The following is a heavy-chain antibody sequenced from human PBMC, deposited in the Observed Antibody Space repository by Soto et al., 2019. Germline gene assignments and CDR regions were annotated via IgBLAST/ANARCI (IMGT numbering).Heavy chain of an antibody. CDR2: ISGSGGST. Sequence: GGSLRLSCAASGFTFSSYVMSLVRQAPGKGLEWVSAISGSGGSTYYADSVKGRFTISRDNSKNTLYLQMNSLRAEDTAVCYCARGPTFYCSSTSCYDAFDIWGQGTMVTVSS. CDR3: ARGPTFYCSSTSCYDAFDI. CDR1: GFTFSSYV. V-gene: IGHV3-23*01. J-gene: IGHJ3*02. D-gene: IGHD2-2*01.